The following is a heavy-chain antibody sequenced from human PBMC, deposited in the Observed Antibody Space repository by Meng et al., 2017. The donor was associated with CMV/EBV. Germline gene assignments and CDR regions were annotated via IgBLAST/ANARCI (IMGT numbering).Heavy chain of an antibody. CDR2: IYSAGSIT. V-gene: IGHV3-23*03. D-gene: IGHD2-8*02. CDR3: AKVLAGPTCTGSYCYFDD. J-gene: IGHJ4*02. Sequence: FTGYSMSWVRQAPGKGLEWVSVIYSAGSITYYADSVKDRFTISRGNSKNTLHLQMNSLRAEDTAVYYCAKVLAGPTCTGSYCYFDDWGQGALVTVSS. CDR1: FTGYS.